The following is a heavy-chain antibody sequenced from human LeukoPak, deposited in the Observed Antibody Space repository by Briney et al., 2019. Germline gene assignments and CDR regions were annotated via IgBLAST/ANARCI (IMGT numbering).Heavy chain of an antibody. J-gene: IGHJ5*02. V-gene: IGHV1-69*13. CDR3: ARARQLVGWFDP. Sequence: SVKVSCKASGGTFRSYAISWVRQAPGQGLEWMGGIIPIFGTANYAQKFQGRVTITADESTSTAYMELSSLRSEDTAVYYCARARQLVGWFDPWGQGTLVTVSS. D-gene: IGHD6-13*01. CDR2: IIPIFGTA. CDR1: GGTFRSYA.